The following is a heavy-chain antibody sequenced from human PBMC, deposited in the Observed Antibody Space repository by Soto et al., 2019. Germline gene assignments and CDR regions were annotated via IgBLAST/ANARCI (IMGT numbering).Heavy chain of an antibody. CDR3: ARELGVVLVPAAENWFDP. D-gene: IGHD2-2*01. Sequence: ASVKVSCKASGYSFNNYYMHWVRQAPGQGLEWMGWISAYNGNTNYAQKLQGRVTMTTDTSTSTAYMELRSLRSDDTAVYYCARELGVVLVPAAENWFDPWGQGTLVTVSS. CDR1: GYSFNNYY. CDR2: ISAYNGNT. V-gene: IGHV1-18*04. J-gene: IGHJ5*02.